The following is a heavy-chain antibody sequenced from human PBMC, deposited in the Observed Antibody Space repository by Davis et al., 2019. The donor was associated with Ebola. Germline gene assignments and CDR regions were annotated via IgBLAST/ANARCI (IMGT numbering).Heavy chain of an antibody. CDR1: GFTFSAFS. J-gene: IGHJ5*02. CDR2: ITTGSNAI. CDR3: ARDYIFEFDL. V-gene: IGHV3-48*02. Sequence: PGGSLRLSCAASGFTFSAFSMNWVRQAPGEALEWISYITTGSNAIHYADSVKGRFTVSRDNVKNSLFLQMNSLRDEDSAVYYCARDYIFEFDLWGQGAQVTVSS.